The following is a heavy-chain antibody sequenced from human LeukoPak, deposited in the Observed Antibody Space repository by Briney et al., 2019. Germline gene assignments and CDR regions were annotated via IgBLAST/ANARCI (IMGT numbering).Heavy chain of an antibody. CDR1: GFTFSSYA. J-gene: IGHJ4*02. Sequence: PGGSLRLSCAASGFTFSSYAMSWVRQAPGKGLEWVSAISGSGGSTYYADSVKGRFTISRDNSKNTPYLQMNSLRAEDTAVYYCAKVLYCSGGSCYFFDYWGQGTLVTVSS. CDR2: ISGSGGST. CDR3: AKVLYCSGGSCYFFDY. D-gene: IGHD2-15*01. V-gene: IGHV3-23*01.